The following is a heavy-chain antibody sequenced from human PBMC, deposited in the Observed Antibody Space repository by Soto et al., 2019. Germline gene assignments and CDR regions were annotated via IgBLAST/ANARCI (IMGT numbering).Heavy chain of an antibody. J-gene: IGHJ4*02. D-gene: IGHD6-6*01. CDR3: KAEYTESSAPVDQTSYLDY. CDR1: GFTFDDFT. Sequence: EVHLVESGGAGVQPGGSLRLSCAASGFTFDDFTMHWVRQVPGKALEWVSLISWDGTITHYADSVAGRFTISRDNSENSLSLPMNNLRTEDSALYFCKAEYTESSAPVDQTSYLDYWGQGTLVTVSS. V-gene: IGHV3-43*01. CDR2: ISWDGTIT.